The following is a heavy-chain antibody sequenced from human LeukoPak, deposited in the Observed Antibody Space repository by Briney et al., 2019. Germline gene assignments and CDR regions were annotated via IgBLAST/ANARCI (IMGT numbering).Heavy chain of an antibody. D-gene: IGHD3-3*01. V-gene: IGHV3-30*02. CDR3: AKDFDFGVVIYYMDV. CDR1: GFTFSSYG. J-gene: IGHJ6*03. CDR2: IRYDGSNK. Sequence: GGSLRLSCAASGFTFSSYGMHWVRQAPGKGLEWVAFIRYDGSNKYYADSVKGRFTISRDNSENTLYLQMNSLRAEDTAVYYCAKDFDFGVVIYYMDVWGKGTTVTVSS.